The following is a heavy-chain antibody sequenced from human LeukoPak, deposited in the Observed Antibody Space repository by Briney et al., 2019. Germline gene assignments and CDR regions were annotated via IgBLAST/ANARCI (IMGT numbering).Heavy chain of an antibody. Sequence: PSETLSLTCTVSGGSISSYYWSWIRQPPGKGLEWIGYIYYSGSTNYNPSLKSRVTISVDTSKNQFSLKLSSVTAADTAVYYCARGGHYDILTAPDYWGQGTLVTVSS. CDR3: ARGGHYDILTAPDY. CDR1: GGSISSYY. CDR2: IYYSGST. J-gene: IGHJ4*02. V-gene: IGHV4-59*01. D-gene: IGHD3-9*01.